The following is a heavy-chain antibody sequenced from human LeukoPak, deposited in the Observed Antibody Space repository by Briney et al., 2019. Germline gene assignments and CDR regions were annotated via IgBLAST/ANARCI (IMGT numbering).Heavy chain of an antibody. CDR3: ARRHYYDSSGCYGEHTYYYYGMDV. Sequence: GGSLRLSCAASEFTFSSYAMSWVRQAPGKGLEWVSAICGSAGGTYYADSVKGRFTISRDNSKNTLYLQMNSLRAEDTAVYYCARRHYYDSSGCYGEHTYYYYGMDVWGQGTTVTVSS. V-gene: IGHV3-23*01. CDR2: ICGSAGGT. D-gene: IGHD3-22*01. CDR1: EFTFSSYA. J-gene: IGHJ6*02.